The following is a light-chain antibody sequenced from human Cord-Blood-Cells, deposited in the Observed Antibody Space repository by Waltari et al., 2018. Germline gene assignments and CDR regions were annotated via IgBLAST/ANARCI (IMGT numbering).Light chain of an antibody. Sequence: DIQLTQSPSSLSASVGDRVTIHCRASQSISSYLNWYQQKPGKAPKLLLYAASSLQIGVPSRFSGSGSGTDFTLTISSLQPEDFATYYCQQSYSTASITFGQGTRLEIK. CDR1: QSISSY. V-gene: IGKV1-39*01. CDR3: QQSYSTASIT. CDR2: AAS. J-gene: IGKJ5*01.